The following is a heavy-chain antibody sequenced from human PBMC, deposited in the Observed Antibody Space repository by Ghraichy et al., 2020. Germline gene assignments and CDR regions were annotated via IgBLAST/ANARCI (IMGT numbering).Heavy chain of an antibody. Sequence: GGSLRLSCAASGFTFSSYAMGWVRQAPGKGLEWVSAISGTTYYADSVKGRFTISRDNSKNTLYLQMNSLRAEDTAVYYCATDRSGYWADWGQGTLVTVSS. J-gene: IGHJ4*02. CDR3: ATDRSGYWAD. D-gene: IGHD3-22*01. V-gene: IGHV3-23*01. CDR1: GFTFSSYA. CDR2: ISGTT.